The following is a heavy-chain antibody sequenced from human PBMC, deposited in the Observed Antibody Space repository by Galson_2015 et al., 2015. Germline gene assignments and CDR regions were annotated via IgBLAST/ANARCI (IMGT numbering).Heavy chain of an antibody. D-gene: IGHD3-3*01. V-gene: IGHV5-10-1*01. J-gene: IGHJ6*02. CDR3: ARHETTIFEGGYGMDV. Sequence: SGAEVKKPGESLRISCKGSGYSFTSYWISWVRQMPGKGLEWMGRIDPSDSYTNYSPSFQGHVTISADKSISTAYLQWSSLKASDTAMYYCARHETTIFEGGYGMDVWGQGTTVTVSS. CDR2: IDPSDSYT. CDR1: GYSFTSYW.